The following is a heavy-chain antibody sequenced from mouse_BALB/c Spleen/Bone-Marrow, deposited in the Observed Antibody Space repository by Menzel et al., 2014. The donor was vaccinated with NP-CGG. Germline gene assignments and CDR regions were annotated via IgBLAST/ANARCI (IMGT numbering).Heavy chain of an antibody. Sequence: VKLMESGPELVRPGASVKMSCKASDYTFTSYWMDWVKQRPGQGLEWIGMIDPSISETRLNQKFKDKATLNVDKSSNTAYMHLSSLTSEDSAVYYCARTFQPRRAMDYWGQGSSVTVSS. CDR1: DYTFTSYW. D-gene: IGHD6-1*01. CDR3: ARTFQPRRAMDY. V-gene: IGHV1-74*01. J-gene: IGHJ4*01. CDR2: IDPSISET.